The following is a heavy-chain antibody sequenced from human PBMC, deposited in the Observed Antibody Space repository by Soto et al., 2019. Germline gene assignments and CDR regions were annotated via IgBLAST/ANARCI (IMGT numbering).Heavy chain of an antibody. D-gene: IGHD1-7*01. Sequence: GGSLRLSCAASGFTFSSYGMHWVRQAPGKGLEWVAVISYDGSNKYYADSVKGRFTISRDNSKNTLYLQMNSLRAEDTAVYYCAKSSPRRIQLELGVMDVWGQGPTVTVSS. V-gene: IGHV3-30*18. J-gene: IGHJ6*02. CDR2: ISYDGSNK. CDR1: GFTFSSYG. CDR3: AKSSPRRIQLELGVMDV.